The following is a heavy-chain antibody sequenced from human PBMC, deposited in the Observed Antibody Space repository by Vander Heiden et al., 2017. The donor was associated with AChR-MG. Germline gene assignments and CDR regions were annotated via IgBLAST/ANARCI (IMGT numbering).Heavy chain of an antibody. CDR1: GFTFRSYS. D-gene: IGHD1-26*01. J-gene: IGHJ5*02. CDR2: ISSSSSYI. CDR3: ARERSGSYFFDGFDP. Sequence: EVQLVESGGGLVKPGGSLRLSCAASGFTFRSYSMNWVRQAPGKGLEWVSSISSSSSYIYYADSVKGRFTISRDNAKNSLYLQMNSLRAEDTAVYYCARERSGSYFFDGFDPWGQGTLVTVSS. V-gene: IGHV3-21*01.